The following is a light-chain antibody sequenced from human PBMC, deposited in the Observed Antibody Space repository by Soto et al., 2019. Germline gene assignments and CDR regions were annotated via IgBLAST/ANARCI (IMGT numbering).Light chain of an antibody. CDR3: GTWDSRLSAGVV. V-gene: IGLV1-51*01. Sequence: QSVLTQPPSVSAAPGQKVTISCSGSSSNIGSNYVSWYQQLPGAAPKLLIYDNNKRPSGIPDRFSGSKSGTSATLGITGRQTGDEADYYCGTWDSRLSAGVVFGGGTKVTVL. CDR1: SSNIGSNY. J-gene: IGLJ2*01. CDR2: DNN.